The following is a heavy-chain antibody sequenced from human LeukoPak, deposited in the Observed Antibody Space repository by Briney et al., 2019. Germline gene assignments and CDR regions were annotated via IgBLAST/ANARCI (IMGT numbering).Heavy chain of an antibody. CDR2: ISAYNGNT. CDR3: ARDGAFVAVAGNDY. Sequence: GASVKVSCKASGYTFTSYGISWVRQAPGQGLEWMGWISAYNGNTNYAQKPQGRVTMTTDTSTSTAYMELRSLRSDDAAVYYCARDGAFVAVAGNDYWGQGTLVTVSS. D-gene: IGHD6-19*01. V-gene: IGHV1-18*01. CDR1: GYTFTSYG. J-gene: IGHJ4*02.